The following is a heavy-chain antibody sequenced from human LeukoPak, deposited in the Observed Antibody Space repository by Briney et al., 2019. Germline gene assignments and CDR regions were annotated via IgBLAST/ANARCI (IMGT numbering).Heavy chain of an antibody. CDR1: GGTFSSYA. CDR2: IIPILGIA. Sequence: SVKVSCKASGGTFSSYAISRVRQAPGQGLEWMGRIIPILGIANYAQKFQGRVTITADKSTSTAYMELSSLRSEDTAVYYCARSYGDLDRGIVYYFDYWGQGTLVTVSS. V-gene: IGHV1-69*04. CDR3: ARSYGDLDRGIVYYFDY. D-gene: IGHD4-17*01. J-gene: IGHJ4*02.